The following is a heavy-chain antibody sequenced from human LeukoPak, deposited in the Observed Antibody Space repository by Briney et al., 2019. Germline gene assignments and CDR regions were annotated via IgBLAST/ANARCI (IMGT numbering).Heavy chain of an antibody. CDR3: TREYGFMTTVFHAFDI. Sequence: SETLSLTCTVSGGSITSSSYYWGWIRQPPGKGLEWIGSVYYSGNSYNNPSLKSRVTLSVDTSKNQFSLKLSSVTAADTAIHYCTREYGFMTTVFHAFDIWGQGTVVTVSS. J-gene: IGHJ3*02. D-gene: IGHD4-17*01. CDR2: VYYSGNS. CDR1: GGSITSSSYY. V-gene: IGHV4-39*07.